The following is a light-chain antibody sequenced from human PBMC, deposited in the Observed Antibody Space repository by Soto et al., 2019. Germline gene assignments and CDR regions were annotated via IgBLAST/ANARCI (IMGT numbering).Light chain of an antibody. Sequence: SYELTQPPSVSVAPGQTAKITCGGNNIGSKSVHWYQQKPGQAPAPVVYDDSVRPSGIPERFSGSNSGNTATLTISRVEAGDEADYYCQVWDSTSDHVVFGGGTKLTVL. CDR1: NIGSKS. J-gene: IGLJ2*01. CDR3: QVWDSTSDHVV. CDR2: DDS. V-gene: IGLV3-21*02.